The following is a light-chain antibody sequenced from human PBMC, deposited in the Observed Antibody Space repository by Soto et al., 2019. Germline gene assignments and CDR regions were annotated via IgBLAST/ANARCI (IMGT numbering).Light chain of an antibody. J-gene: IGLJ2*01. CDR2: SNN. CDR3: AAWDDSLNGVV. Sequence: QSVLTQPPSASGTPGQRVTISCSGSSSNIGSNTVNWYQQLPGTAPKLLIHSNNQRPSGVPDRFSGSKSGTSASLAISGLQAEDEADYYCAAWDDSLNGVVFGVGTKLTVL. V-gene: IGLV1-44*01. CDR1: SSNIGSNT.